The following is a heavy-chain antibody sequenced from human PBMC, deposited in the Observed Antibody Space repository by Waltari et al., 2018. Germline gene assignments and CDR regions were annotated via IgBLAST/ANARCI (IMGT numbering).Heavy chain of an antibody. J-gene: IGHJ4*02. D-gene: IGHD3-22*01. CDR3: ARGDYDSSGYYYFDY. CDR2: IIPIFGTA. V-gene: IGHV1-69*12. Sequence: QVQLVQSGAEVKKPGSSVKVSCKASGVTFSSYAISWVRQDPGKGLEWMGGIIPIFGTANYAQKFQGRVTITADESTSTAYMELSSLRSEDTAVYYCARGDYDSSGYYYFDYWGQGTLVTVSS. CDR1: GVTFSSYA.